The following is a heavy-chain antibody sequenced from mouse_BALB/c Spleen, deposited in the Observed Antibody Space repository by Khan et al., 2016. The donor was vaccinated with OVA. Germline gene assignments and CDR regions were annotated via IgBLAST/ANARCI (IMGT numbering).Heavy chain of an antibody. J-gene: IGHJ4*01. CDR3: ARKNYYGYAMDY. D-gene: IGHD1-1*01. V-gene: IGHV3-2*02. CDR2: ISYGGST. CDR1: GYSITSDYA. Sequence: EVQLQESGPGLVKPSQSLSLTCTVTGYSITSDYAWDWIRQFPGNKLEWMGYISYGGSTSYNQSLKSRISITRDTSKNQFFLQLNSVTTEDTATYYCARKNYYGYAMDYWGQGTSVTVSS.